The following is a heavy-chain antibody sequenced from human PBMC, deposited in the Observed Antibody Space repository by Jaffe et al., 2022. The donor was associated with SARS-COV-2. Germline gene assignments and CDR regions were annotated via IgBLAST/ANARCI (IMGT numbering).Heavy chain of an antibody. D-gene: IGHD5-12*01. V-gene: IGHV5-51*01. CDR3: ARHPSGYDRSPFDY. CDR1: GYSFTNYW. Sequence: EVQLAQSGAEVKKPGESLKISCKGSGYSFTNYWIGWVRQMPGKGLEWMGIIYPGDSDTRYSPSFQGQITISADKSISIAYLQWSSLKASDAAMYYCARHPSGYDRSPFDYWGQGTLVTVSS. CDR2: IYPGDSDT. J-gene: IGHJ4*02.